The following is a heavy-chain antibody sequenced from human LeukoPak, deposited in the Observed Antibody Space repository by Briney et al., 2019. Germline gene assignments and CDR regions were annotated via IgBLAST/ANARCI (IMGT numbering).Heavy chain of an antibody. CDR2: INHSGST. J-gene: IGHJ4*02. CDR1: GGSISSSSYY. Sequence: SETLSLTCTVSGGSISSSSYYWGWIRQPPGKGLEWIGEINHSGSTNYNPSLKSRVTISVDTSKNQFSLKLSSVTAADTAVYYCARGQVLDYWGQGTLVTVSS. CDR3: ARGQVLDY. V-gene: IGHV4-39*07.